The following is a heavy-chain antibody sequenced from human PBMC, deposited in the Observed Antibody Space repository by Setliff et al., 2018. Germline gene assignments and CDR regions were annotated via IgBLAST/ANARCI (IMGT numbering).Heavy chain of an antibody. CDR2: VYYSGTT. CDR1: DGSMTSGSYY. CDR3: ARTGYDFWSGPRLGGSTTTGYMDV. D-gene: IGHD3-3*01. Sequence: SETLSLTCSVSDGSMTSGSYYWGWIRQPPGKGLEWIGSVYYSGTTYYNPSLKSRLTMSVDTSKNQFTLKVISVTAADTAVYYCARTGYDFWSGPRLGGSTTTGYMDVWGKGTTVTVSS. J-gene: IGHJ6*03. V-gene: IGHV4-39*06.